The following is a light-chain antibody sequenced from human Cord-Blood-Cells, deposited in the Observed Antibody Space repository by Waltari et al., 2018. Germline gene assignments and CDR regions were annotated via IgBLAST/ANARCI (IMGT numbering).Light chain of an antibody. V-gene: IGKV1-33*01. CDR1: QDISNY. J-gene: IGKJ4*01. Sequence: DIQMTQSPSSLSASVGGRVTITCQASQDISNYLNWNKQKPGKGPKLLIYDASNVETGVPSRFSGSGSGTDFTFTISSLQPEDIATYYCEQYDNLPLPFGGGTKVEIK. CDR2: DAS. CDR3: EQYDNLPLP.